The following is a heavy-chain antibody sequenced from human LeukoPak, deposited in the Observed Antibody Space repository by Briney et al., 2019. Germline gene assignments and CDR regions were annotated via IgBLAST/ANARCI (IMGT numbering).Heavy chain of an antibody. J-gene: IGHJ3*02. Sequence: SETLSLTCTVSGGSISSYYWSWIRQPAGKGLEWIGRIYTSGSTNYNPSLKSRVTMSVDTSKNQFSLKLSSVTAADTAVYYCARGEGYYDSSGYYWSAFDIWGQGTMVTVSS. V-gene: IGHV4-4*07. CDR3: ARGEGYYDSSGYYWSAFDI. CDR1: GGSISSYY. D-gene: IGHD3-22*01. CDR2: IYTSGST.